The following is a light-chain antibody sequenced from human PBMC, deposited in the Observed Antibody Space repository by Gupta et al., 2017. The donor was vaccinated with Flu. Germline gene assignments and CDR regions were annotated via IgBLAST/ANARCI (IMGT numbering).Light chain of an antibody. J-gene: IGKJ1*01. CDR1: QSISSY. V-gene: IGKV1-39*01. CDR3: QQSYSTLTWT. CDR2: AAS. Sequence: DIQMTQSPSSLSASVGDRVTITCRASQSISSYLNWYQQKPGKAPKLLIYAASSLQSGVPSRFSGSGSGTDXTLTISXRQPEDFATYYCQQSYSTLTWTFGXGTKVEIK.